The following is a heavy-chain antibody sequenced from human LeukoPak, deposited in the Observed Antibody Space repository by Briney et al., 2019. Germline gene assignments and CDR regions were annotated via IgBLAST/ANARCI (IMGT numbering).Heavy chain of an antibody. J-gene: IGHJ5*02. CDR1: GFPFSSHA. Sequence: GGSLRLSCAASGFPFSSHAMSWVRQPPGKGLEWVAAISNGKTYYANSVRGRFAISRDNSTNTVYLHMNSLRDEDTALYHCVREAGYCAPVCVKTNWFDPWGQGTLVTVSS. CDR2: ISNGKT. V-gene: IGHV3-23*01. D-gene: IGHD2-15*01. CDR3: VREAGYCAPVCVKTNWFDP.